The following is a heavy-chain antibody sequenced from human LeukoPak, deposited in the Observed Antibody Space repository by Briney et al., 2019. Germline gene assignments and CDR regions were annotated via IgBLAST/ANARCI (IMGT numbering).Heavy chain of an antibody. V-gene: IGHV3-30*03. Sequence: PGGSLRLSCAASGFTFSSYGMHWVRQAPGKGLEWVAVISYDGSNKYYADSVKGRFTISRDNSKNTLYLQMNSLRAEDTAVYYCAIDGYISGWLGYYFDYWGQGTLVTVSS. CDR2: ISYDGSNK. D-gene: IGHD6-19*01. J-gene: IGHJ4*02. CDR3: AIDGYISGWLGYYFDY. CDR1: GFTFSSYG.